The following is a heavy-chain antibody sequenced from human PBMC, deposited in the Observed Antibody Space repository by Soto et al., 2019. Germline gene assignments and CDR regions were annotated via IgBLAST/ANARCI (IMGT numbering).Heavy chain of an antibody. Sequence: QVQLQQWGAGLLKPSETLSLTCAVYGGSFSGYYWSWIRQPPGKGLEWIGEINHSGSTNYNPSLKGRVTISVDTSKDQFSLKLSSVTAADTAVYYCARMVVAATPNFDYWGQGTLVTVSS. CDR1: GGSFSGYY. J-gene: IGHJ4*02. CDR3: ARMVVAATPNFDY. D-gene: IGHD2-15*01. CDR2: INHSGST. V-gene: IGHV4-34*01.